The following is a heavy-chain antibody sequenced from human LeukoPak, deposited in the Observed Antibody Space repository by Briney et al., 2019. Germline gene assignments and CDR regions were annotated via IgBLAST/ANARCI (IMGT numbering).Heavy chain of an antibody. CDR1: GGSISSGGYS. CDR3: ARGLRYCSGGSCPFDY. V-gene: IGHV4-30-2*01. Sequence: SETLSLTCAVSGGSISSGGYSWSWIRQPPGKGLEWIGYIYHSGSTYYNPSLKSRVTISVDRSKNQFSLKLSSVTAADTAVYYCARGLRYCSGGSCPFDYWGQGTLVTVSS. D-gene: IGHD2-15*01. CDR2: IYHSGST. J-gene: IGHJ4*02.